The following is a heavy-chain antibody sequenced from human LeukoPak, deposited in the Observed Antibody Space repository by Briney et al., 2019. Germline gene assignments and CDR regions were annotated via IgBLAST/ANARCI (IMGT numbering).Heavy chain of an antibody. J-gene: IGHJ6*03. CDR3: AREGILREPYYYYYYMDV. D-gene: IGHD4-17*01. V-gene: IGHV4-4*07. CDR1: SGSFSGYY. Sequence: SETLSLTCSVYSGSFSGYYWSWIRQPAGKGLEWIGRIYTSGSTNYNPSLKSRVTISVDTSKNQFSLKLSSVTAADTAVYYCAREGILREPYYYYYYMDVWGKGTTVTISS. CDR2: IYTSGST.